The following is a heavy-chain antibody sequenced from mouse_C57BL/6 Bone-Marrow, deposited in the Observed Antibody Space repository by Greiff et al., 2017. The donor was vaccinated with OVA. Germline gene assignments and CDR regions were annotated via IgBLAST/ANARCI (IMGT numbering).Heavy chain of an antibody. CDR2: ISYDGSN. V-gene: IGHV3-6*01. D-gene: IGHD2-10*01. CDR3: ATYSPLFAY. J-gene: IGHJ3*01. Sequence: EVKLMESGPGLVKPSQSLSLTCSVTGYSITSGYYWNWIRQFPGNKLEWMGYISYDGSNNYNPSLKNRISITRDTSKNQFFLKLNSVTTEDTATYYCATYSPLFAYWGQGTLVTVSA. CDR1: GYSITSGYY.